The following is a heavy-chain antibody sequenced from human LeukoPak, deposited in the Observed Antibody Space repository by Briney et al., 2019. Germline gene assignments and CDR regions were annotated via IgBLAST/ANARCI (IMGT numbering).Heavy chain of an antibody. CDR2: ISSSSSYI. CDR3: AKSAYGDYRVKPFDY. CDR1: GFTFSSYS. Sequence: KPGGSLRLSCAASGFTFSSYSMNWVRQAPGKGLEWVSSISSSSSYIYYADSVKGRFTISRDNAKNSLYLQMNSLRAEDTAVYYCAKSAYGDYRVKPFDYWGQGTLVTVSS. V-gene: IGHV3-21*01. J-gene: IGHJ4*02. D-gene: IGHD4-17*01.